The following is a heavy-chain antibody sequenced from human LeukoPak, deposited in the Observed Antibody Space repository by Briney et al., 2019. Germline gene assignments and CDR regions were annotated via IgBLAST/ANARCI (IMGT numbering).Heavy chain of an antibody. CDR3: ARGGRRAYWYFDL. D-gene: IGHD2-15*01. CDR1: GGSFSGYY. CDR2: INHSGST. V-gene: IGHV4-34*01. J-gene: IGHJ2*01. Sequence: SETLSLTCAVYGGSFSGYYWSWIRQPPGKGVEGIGEINHSGSTNYNPSLKSRVTISVDTSKNQFSLKLSSVPAAETAVYYCARGGRRAYWYFDLWGRGTLVTVSS.